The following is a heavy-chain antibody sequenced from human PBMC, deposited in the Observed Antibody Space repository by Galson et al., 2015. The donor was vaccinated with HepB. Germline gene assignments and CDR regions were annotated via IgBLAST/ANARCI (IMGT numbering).Heavy chain of an antibody. D-gene: IGHD5-12*01. CDR1: GGTITRFA. CDR3: ARFWVRNSGYPTNWFDP. J-gene: IGHJ5*02. Sequence: SVKVSCKASGGTITRFAISWVRQAPGQGLEWMGRIIPILGVAHNAQKFQGRVAITADRTTNTAYMELSSLTYEDTAVYYCARFWVRNSGYPTNWFDPWGQGTLVTISS. V-gene: IGHV1-69*04. CDR2: IIPILGVA.